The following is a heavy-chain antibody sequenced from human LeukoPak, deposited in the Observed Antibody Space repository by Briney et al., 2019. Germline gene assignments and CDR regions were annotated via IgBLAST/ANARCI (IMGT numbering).Heavy chain of an antibody. CDR2: ISGSGGST. CDR1: GFTFSSYA. J-gene: IGHJ4*02. Sequence: GGSLRLSCAASGFTFSSYAMSWVRQAPGKGLEWVSAISGSGGSTYYADSVRGRFTISRDNSKNTLYLQMNSLRAEDTAVYYCARGTGLYGGNLGGFDYWGQGTLVTVSS. CDR3: ARGTGLYGGNLGGFDY. V-gene: IGHV3-23*01. D-gene: IGHD4-23*01.